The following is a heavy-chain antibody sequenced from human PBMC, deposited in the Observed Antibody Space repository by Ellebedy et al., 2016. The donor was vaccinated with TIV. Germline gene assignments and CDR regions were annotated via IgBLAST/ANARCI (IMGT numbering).Heavy chain of an antibody. J-gene: IGHJ4*02. D-gene: IGHD6-19*01. V-gene: IGHV5-51*01. Sequence: GESLKISXEASGYSFTSYWIGWVRQMPGKGLEWMGIIYPGDSDTRYSPSFQGQVTISADKSISTAYQHWSSLKPSDTAMYYCGRRGAVAAFDYWGQGTLVTVSS. CDR2: IYPGDSDT. CDR3: GRRGAVAAFDY. CDR1: GYSFTSYW.